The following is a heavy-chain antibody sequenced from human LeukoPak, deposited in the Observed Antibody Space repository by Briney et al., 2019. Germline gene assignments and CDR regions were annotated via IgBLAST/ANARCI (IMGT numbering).Heavy chain of an antibody. CDR3: ARGLGSYVFDY. V-gene: IGHV4-30-4*02. CDR2: IYYSGST. J-gene: IGHJ4*02. CDR1: GGSISSGDYY. D-gene: IGHD1-26*01. Sequence: SETLSLTCTVSGGSISSGDYYWSWIRQPPGKGLEWIGYIYYSGSTYYNPSLKSRVTISVDTSKNQFSLNLSSLTAADTAVYYCARGLGSYVFDYWGQGTQVTVSS.